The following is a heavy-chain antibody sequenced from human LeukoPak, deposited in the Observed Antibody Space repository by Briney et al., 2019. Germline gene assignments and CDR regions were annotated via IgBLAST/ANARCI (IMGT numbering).Heavy chain of an antibody. V-gene: IGHV3-30-3*01. CDR3: ARDFDQGGADYYFAY. D-gene: IGHD3-9*01. CDR2: IASDGNDQ. J-gene: IGHJ4*02. CDR1: GFTFDRYA. Sequence: GRSLRLSCAASGFTFDRYAIHWVRQAPGKGLEWVTVIASDGNDQHYADSVKGRFTISRDNSKNTVFLQMNSLRIEDTAVYYCARDFDQGGADYYFAYWGQGTLVTVSS.